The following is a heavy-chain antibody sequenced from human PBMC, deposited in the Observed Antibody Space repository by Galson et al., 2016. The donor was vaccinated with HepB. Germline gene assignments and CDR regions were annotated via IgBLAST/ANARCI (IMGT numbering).Heavy chain of an antibody. V-gene: IGHV3-23*01. CDR3: AKTPKKGENGGLLNY. Sequence: SLRLSCAASGFTFSMYGMSWVRQAPGKGLEWVSSISGSRGNTYYADFVKGRFTISRDNSKNTVYLQMSGLRADDTAVYYCAKTPKKGENGGLLNYWGQGILVTVSS. D-gene: IGHD2-15*01. J-gene: IGHJ1*01. CDR2: ISGSRGNT. CDR1: GFTFSMYG.